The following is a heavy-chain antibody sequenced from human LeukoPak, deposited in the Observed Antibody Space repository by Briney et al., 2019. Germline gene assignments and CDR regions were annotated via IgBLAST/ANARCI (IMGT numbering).Heavy chain of an antibody. Sequence: GGSLRLSCEASGFTFSGYGMHWVRQAPGKGLEWVAVCSNDGSEKWYGDSVKGRFTISRDNSKNTLYLQMNSLRAEDTAVYYCARVSHGAYWGQGTLVTVSS. CDR2: CSNDGSEK. CDR1: GFTFSGYG. J-gene: IGHJ4*02. D-gene: IGHD3-16*01. CDR3: ARVSHGAY. V-gene: IGHV3-30*03.